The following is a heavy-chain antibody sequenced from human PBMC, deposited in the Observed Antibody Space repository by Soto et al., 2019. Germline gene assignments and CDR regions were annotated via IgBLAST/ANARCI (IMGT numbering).Heavy chain of an antibody. CDR1: GFTFSSYW. CDR2: INSDGSST. D-gene: IGHD6-13*01. V-gene: IGHV3-74*01. J-gene: IGHJ6*02. Sequence: SLRLSCAASGFTFSSYWMHWVRQAPGKGLVWVSRINSDGSSTSYADSVKGRFTISRDNAKNTLYLQMNSLKTEDTAVYYCTTGGSIAAAGYGMDVWGQGTTVTVSS. CDR3: TTGGSIAAAGYGMDV.